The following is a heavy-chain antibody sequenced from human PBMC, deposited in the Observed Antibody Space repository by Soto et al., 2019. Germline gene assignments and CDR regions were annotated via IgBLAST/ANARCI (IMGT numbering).Heavy chain of an antibody. V-gene: IGHV3-30*18. CDR1: GFRFSDYG. J-gene: IGHJ6*02. CDR3: TKLNADLLTYYYYGMEV. D-gene: IGHD1-26*01. Sequence: QVQLVESGGGVVKPGRSLRLSCAASGFRFSDYGIHWVRQAPGKGLEWVALISYDGSKKFYTDSVKGPFTISRDNSKNTMNLKIDRMRAEDTAVYYCTKLNADLLTYYYYGMEVWGQGTTVTVSS. CDR2: ISYDGSKK.